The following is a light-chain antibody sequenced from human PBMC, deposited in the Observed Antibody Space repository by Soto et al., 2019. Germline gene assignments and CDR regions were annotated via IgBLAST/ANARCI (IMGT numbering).Light chain of an antibody. CDR3: QQYNTYPLT. V-gene: IGKV1-5*03. Sequence: DIQMTQSPSTLSASVGDRVTITCRASQSISTWLAWYQQKPGKAPKLLIYKASNLEDGVPSRFSGSGSGTEFTITIISLQPDDFATYYCQQYNTYPLTFGGGTKVDIK. CDR2: KAS. CDR1: QSISTW. J-gene: IGKJ4*01.